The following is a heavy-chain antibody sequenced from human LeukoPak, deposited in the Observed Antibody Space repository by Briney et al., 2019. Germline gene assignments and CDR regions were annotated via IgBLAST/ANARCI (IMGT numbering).Heavy chain of an antibody. V-gene: IGHV3-30*04. CDR2: ISYDGSNK. Sequence: GRSLRLSCAASGFTFSSYAMHWVRQAPGRGLEWVAVISYDGSNKYYADSVKGRFTISRDNSKNTLYLQMNSLRAEDTAVYYCAREWERGFDIWGQGTMVTVSS. J-gene: IGHJ3*02. CDR3: AREWERGFDI. CDR1: GFTFSSYA. D-gene: IGHD1-26*01.